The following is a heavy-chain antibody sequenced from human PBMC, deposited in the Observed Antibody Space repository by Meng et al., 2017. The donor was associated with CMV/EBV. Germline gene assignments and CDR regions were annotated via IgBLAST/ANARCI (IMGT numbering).Heavy chain of an antibody. Sequence: VQLVQPGAEGKSPGASVKVLCQTSGYRFSDHYMHWVRQAPGQGLEWMGWIYPNSGGTHYAQKFQDRVTMTRDTSISTVYMELSRLTSDDTAVYYCVRDHNWGPDYWGQGTLVTVSS. CDR1: GYRFSDHY. CDR2: IYPNSGGT. J-gene: IGHJ4*02. CDR3: VRDHNWGPDY. D-gene: IGHD1-1*01. V-gene: IGHV1-2*02.